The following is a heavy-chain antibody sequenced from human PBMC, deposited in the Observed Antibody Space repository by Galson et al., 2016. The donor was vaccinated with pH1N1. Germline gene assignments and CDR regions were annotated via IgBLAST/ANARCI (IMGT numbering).Heavy chain of an antibody. CDR1: GFAFSSYE. CDR3: ARPAGQRWLVIPPFGY. CDR2: ISRSGSTI. Sequence: SLRLSCAASGFAFSSYEMNWVRQAPGKGLEWVSHISRSGSTIHYADSVKGRFTVSRDNAKNSLYLQMNSLRAEDTAVYYCARPAGQRWLVIPPFGYWGQGILVTVSS. J-gene: IGHJ4*02. V-gene: IGHV3-48*03. D-gene: IGHD6-19*01.